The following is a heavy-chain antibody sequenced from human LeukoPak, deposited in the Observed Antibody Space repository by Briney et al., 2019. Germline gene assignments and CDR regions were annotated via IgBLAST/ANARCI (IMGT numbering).Heavy chain of an antibody. V-gene: IGHV4-4*07. CDR1: GASISSYY. CDR3: ARAGRSWSTGYFFDY. J-gene: IGHJ4*02. Sequence: SETLSLTCTVSGASISSYYWSWIRQPAGKGLESIGRIFTSGSTNYNPSLKSRVTMSVDTSKNQFSLKLSSVTAADTAAYYCARAGRSWSTGYFFDYWGQGTLVTVSS. D-gene: IGHD6-13*01. CDR2: IFTSGST.